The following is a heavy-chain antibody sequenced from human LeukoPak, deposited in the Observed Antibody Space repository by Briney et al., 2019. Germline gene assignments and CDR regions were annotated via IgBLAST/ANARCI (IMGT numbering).Heavy chain of an antibody. Sequence: GGSLRLSCAASGFTFSSYWMSWVRQAPGKGLEWVANIKQDGSEKYYVDSVKGRFTISRDNAKNSLYLQMNSLRAEDTAVYYCARGGIAVAGTRENYYYYMDVWGKGTTVTVSS. D-gene: IGHD6-19*01. CDR2: IKQDGSEK. V-gene: IGHV3-7*01. CDR1: GFTFSSYW. CDR3: ARGGIAVAGTRENYYYYMDV. J-gene: IGHJ6*03.